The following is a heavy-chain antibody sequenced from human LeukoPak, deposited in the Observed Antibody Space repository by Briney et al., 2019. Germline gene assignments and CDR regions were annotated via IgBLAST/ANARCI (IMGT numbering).Heavy chain of an antibody. CDR2: IRYDGSKK. Sequence: GGSLRLSCAASGFTFSSYGMHWVRQAPGKGLERVTFIRYDGSKKYYADSVKGRFTISRDNSKNTLYLQMNSLRAEDTAVYYCAKDVSKDRGSPTVGFDYWGQGTLVTVSS. V-gene: IGHV3-30*02. D-gene: IGHD4-11*01. CDR3: AKDVSKDRGSPTVGFDY. J-gene: IGHJ4*02. CDR1: GFTFSSYG.